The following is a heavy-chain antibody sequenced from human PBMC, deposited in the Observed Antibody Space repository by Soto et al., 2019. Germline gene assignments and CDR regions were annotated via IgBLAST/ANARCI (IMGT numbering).Heavy chain of an antibody. CDR3: ARINGGSPDF. Sequence: ASETLSLTCTVSSGSINNHFWSWIRQPAGKGPEWIGHIYKSGTTTYNPSLKSRVTMSVDPPKNRFSLKLSSVTAADTAVYYCARINGGSPDFWGQGTLVTVSS. CDR1: SGSINNHF. V-gene: IGHV4-4*07. D-gene: IGHD2-15*01. J-gene: IGHJ4*02. CDR2: IYKSGTT.